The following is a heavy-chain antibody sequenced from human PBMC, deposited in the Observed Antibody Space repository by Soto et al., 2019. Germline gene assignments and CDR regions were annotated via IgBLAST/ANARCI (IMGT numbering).Heavy chain of an antibody. Sequence: SETLSLTCTVSGASISNRYWSWIRQSPGKGPEWIGYVYHSGATNYNPSLETRVTISLDSSKNQFSLKLNSVTAADTAVYYCAREGVRGMDVWGQGTTVTVSS. D-gene: IGHD3-16*01. J-gene: IGHJ6*02. CDR1: GASISNRY. V-gene: IGHV4-59*11. CDR3: AREGVRGMDV. CDR2: VYHSGAT.